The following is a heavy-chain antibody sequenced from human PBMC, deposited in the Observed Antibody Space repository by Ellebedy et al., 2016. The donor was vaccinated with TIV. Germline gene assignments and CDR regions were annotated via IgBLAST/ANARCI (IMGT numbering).Heavy chain of an antibody. CDR1: GGSFSGHY. D-gene: IGHD6-19*01. V-gene: IGHV4-34*01. Sequence: SETLSLXXAVYGGSFSGHYWSWFRQPPGKGLEWIGEINHSGSTNCNPSLKSRVTMSVDTSKNQFSLRLNSVTAADRAVYFCARRTSGIPETGIDYWGQGTRVTVSS. CDR3: ARRTSGIPETGIDY. CDR2: INHSGST. J-gene: IGHJ4*02.